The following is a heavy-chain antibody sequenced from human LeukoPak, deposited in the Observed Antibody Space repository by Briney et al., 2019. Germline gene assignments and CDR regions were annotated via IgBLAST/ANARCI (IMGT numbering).Heavy chain of an antibody. D-gene: IGHD6-13*01. J-gene: IGHJ5*02. V-gene: IGHV4-59*01. Sequence: PSETLSLTCTVSGGSISSYYWSWIRQPPGKGLEWIGYIYYSGSTNYNPSLKSRVTISVDTSKNQFSLKLSSVTAADTAVYYCARALTAAGRSLDYNWFDPWGQGTLVTVSS. CDR2: IYYSGST. CDR3: ARALTAAGRSLDYNWFDP. CDR1: GGSISSYY.